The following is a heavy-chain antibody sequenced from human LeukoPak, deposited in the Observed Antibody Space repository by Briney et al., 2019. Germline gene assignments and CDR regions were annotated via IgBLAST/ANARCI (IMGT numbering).Heavy chain of an antibody. Sequence: GGSVRLSCAASEFTFYNYAMSWLRQAPGKGLEGVSVISGSGYYSYYADSGRGRFTVSRDKSKTTLYLQMNSLRADDTAVYYCAKGGPTRSNYFDFWGQGTLVTVSS. V-gene: IGHV3-23*01. J-gene: IGHJ4*02. CDR3: AKGGPTRSNYFDF. CDR2: ISGSGYYS. CDR1: EFTFYNYA. D-gene: IGHD2-15*01.